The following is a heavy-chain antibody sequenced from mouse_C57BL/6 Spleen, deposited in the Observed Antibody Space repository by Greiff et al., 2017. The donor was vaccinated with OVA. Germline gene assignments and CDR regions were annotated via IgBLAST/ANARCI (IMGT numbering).Heavy chain of an antibody. V-gene: IGHV1-64*01. CDR2: INPTSGST. CDR1: GYTFTSYW. CDR3: AREGEDCYYSNFAY. Sequence: QVQLQQPGAELVKPGASVKLSCKASGYTFTSYWMHWVKQRPGQGLEWIGMINPTSGSTNYNEKFKSKATLTEYKSSSTAYMQLSSLTSEDSAVYYSAREGEDCYYSNFAYWGQGTLVTVST. D-gene: IGHD2-3*01. J-gene: IGHJ3*01.